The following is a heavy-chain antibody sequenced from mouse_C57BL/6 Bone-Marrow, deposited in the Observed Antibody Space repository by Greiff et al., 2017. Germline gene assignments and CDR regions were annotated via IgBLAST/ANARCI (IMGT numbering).Heavy chain of an antibody. CDR3: TTGLRSDFDY. J-gene: IGHJ2*01. CDR2: IDPENGDT. Sequence: VQLQQSGAELVRPGASVKLSCTASGFNIKDDYMHWVKQRPEQGLEWIGWIDPENGDTEYASKFQGKATITADTSSSTAYLQLSSLTSEDTAVYYCTTGLRSDFDYWGQGTTLTVSS. V-gene: IGHV14-4*01. CDR1: GFNIKDDY. D-gene: IGHD1-1*01.